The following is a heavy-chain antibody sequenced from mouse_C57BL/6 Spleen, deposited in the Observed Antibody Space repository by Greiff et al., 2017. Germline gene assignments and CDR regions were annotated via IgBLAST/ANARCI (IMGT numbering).Heavy chain of an antibody. V-gene: IGHV6-3*01. CDR3: TGGSYYGSSPWFAY. CDR1: GFTFSNYW. Sequence: EVKVEESGGGLVQPGGSMKLSCVASGFTFSNYWMNWVRQSPEKGLEWVAQIRLKSDNYATHYAESVKGRFTISRDDSKSSVYLQMNNLRAEDTGIYYCTGGSYYGSSPWFAYWGQGTLVTVSA. J-gene: IGHJ3*01. CDR2: IRLKSDNYAT. D-gene: IGHD1-1*01.